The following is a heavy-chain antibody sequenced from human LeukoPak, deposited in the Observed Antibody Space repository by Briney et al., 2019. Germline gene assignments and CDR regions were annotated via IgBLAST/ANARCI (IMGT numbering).Heavy chain of an antibody. CDR3: ARDAFALGELLYEGWFDP. CDR1: GFTFSSYS. V-gene: IGHV3-48*04. Sequence: GGSLRLSCAASGFTFSSYSMNWVRQAPGKGLEWVSYISSSSSTIYYADSVKGRFTISRDNAKNSLYLQMNSLRAEDTAVYYCARDAFALGELLYEGWFDPWGQGTLVTVSS. D-gene: IGHD3-10*01. J-gene: IGHJ5*02. CDR2: ISSSSSTI.